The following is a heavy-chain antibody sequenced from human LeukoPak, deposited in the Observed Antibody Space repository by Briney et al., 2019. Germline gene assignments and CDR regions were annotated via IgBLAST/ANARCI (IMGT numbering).Heavy chain of an antibody. V-gene: IGHV4-39*01. J-gene: IGHJ4*02. Sequence: SETLSLTCTVSGGSISSSSYYWGWIRQPPGKGLEWIGSTYYSGSTYYNPSLKSRVTISVDTSKNQFSLKLSSVTAADTAVYYCARRSVTTVDYWGQGTLVTVSS. D-gene: IGHD4-17*01. CDR1: GGSISSSSYY. CDR3: ARRSVTTVDY. CDR2: TYYSGST.